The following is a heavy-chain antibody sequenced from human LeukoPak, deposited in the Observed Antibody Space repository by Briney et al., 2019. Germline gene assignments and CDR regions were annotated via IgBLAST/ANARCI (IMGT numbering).Heavy chain of an antibody. J-gene: IGHJ4*02. CDR3: ARYDSSGQTFDY. D-gene: IGHD3-22*01. CDR1: GGSFSGYY. CDR2: INHSGST. V-gene: IGHV4-34*01. Sequence: SEILSLTCAVYGGSFSGYYWSWIRQPPGKGLEWIGEINHSGSTNYNPSLKSRVTISVDTSKNQFSLKLSSVTAADTAVYYCARYDSSGQTFDYWGQGTLVTVSS.